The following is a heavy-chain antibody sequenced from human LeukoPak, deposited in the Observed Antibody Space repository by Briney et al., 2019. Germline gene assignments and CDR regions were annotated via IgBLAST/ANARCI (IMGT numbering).Heavy chain of an antibody. CDR2: IYSSGTT. CDR1: GGSINTFY. CDR3: ARDYYDADGLDVFEI. V-gene: IGHV4-4*07. D-gene: IGHD3-22*01. J-gene: IGHJ3*02. Sequence: SETLSLTCTVSGGSINTFYWSWIRQSAGRGLEWIGHIYSSGTTRYNPSHQSRVTMSVDMSRNQFSLTLTSVTAADTAAYYCARDYYDADGLDVFEIWGQGTLVTVSS.